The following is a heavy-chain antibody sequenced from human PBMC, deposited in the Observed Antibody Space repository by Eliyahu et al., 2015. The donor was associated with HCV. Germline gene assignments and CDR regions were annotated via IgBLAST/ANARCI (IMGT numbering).Heavy chain of an antibody. CDR2: IKPDGSAK. J-gene: IGHJ4*02. CDR1: GIXLSTYW. D-gene: IGHD6-6*01. CDR3: ANLAAFGSDF. Sequence: EVQLVESGGGLVQPGGSLXXSXVASGIXLSTYWMSWVRXTPWKGLEWLANIKPDGSAKAYVDSVKGRFTISRDNAKNSLYLQMDSLGAEDTAVYYCANLAAFGSDFWGQGTLVTVSS. V-gene: IGHV3-7*01.